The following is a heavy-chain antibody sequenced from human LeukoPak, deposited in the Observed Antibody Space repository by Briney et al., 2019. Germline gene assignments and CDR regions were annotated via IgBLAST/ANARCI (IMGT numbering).Heavy chain of an antibody. D-gene: IGHD6-19*01. Sequence: TWGSLRLSCAPSGFTFRSYGMHCARLAPDMGLDCTAVTWYDGSKKYYADSVKGRFTSARDNAKNTVYLQMNSLRAEDTAVYYCARRYSSGWPFDNWGQGTLVTVSS. CDR3: ARRYSSGWPFDN. CDR1: GFTFRSYG. V-gene: IGHV3-33*01. J-gene: IGHJ4*02. CDR2: TWYDGSKK.